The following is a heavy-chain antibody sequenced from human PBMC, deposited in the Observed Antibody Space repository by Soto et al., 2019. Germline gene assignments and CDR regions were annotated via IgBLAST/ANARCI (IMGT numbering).Heavy chain of an antibody. CDR3: AREVGSSWPYYGMDV. D-gene: IGHD6-13*01. CDR1: GGSISSGDYY. V-gene: IGHV4-30-4*01. Sequence: QVQLQESGPGLVKPSQTLSLTCTVSGGSISSGDYYWSWIRQPPGKGLEWIGYIYYSGSTYYNPSLKSRVTISVDTSKNQFSLKRSSVTAADTAVYYCAREVGSSWPYYGMDVWGQGTTVTVSS. J-gene: IGHJ6*02. CDR2: IYYSGST.